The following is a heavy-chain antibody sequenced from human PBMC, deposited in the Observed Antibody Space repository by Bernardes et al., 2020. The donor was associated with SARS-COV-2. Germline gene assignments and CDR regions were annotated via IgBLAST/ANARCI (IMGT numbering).Heavy chain of an antibody. CDR3: AKEAVYYLDY. CDR2: IGGSGDST. J-gene: IGHJ4*02. Sequence: VGSLYLSRAASGFNFDTSAMNWVRQAPGPGLAWVSGIGGSGDSTYYADSVKGRFTISRDNSKNTLYLQMNSLRAEDTALYYCAKEAVYYLDYWGQGTLVTVSS. V-gene: IGHV3-23*01. D-gene: IGHD6-19*01. CDR1: GFNFDTSA.